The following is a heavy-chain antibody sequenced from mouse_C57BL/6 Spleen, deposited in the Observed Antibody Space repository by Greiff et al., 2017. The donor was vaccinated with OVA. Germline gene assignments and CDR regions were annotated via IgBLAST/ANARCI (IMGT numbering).Heavy chain of an antibody. CDR2: IYPGDGDT. V-gene: IGHV1-82*01. D-gene: IGHD2-3*01. Sequence: VQLQESGPELVKPGASVKISCKASGYAFSSSWMNWVKQRPGKGLEWIGRIYPGDGDTNYNGKFKGKATLTADKSSSTAYMQLSSLTSEDSAVYFCARDDGYSYYDCWGQGTTLTVSA. J-gene: IGHJ2*01. CDR3: ARDDGYSYYDC. CDR1: GYAFSSSW.